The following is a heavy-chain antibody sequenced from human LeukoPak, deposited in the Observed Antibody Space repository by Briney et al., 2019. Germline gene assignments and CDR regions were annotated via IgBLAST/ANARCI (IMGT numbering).Heavy chain of an antibody. D-gene: IGHD6-13*01. V-gene: IGHV4-59*08. CDR2: ISYSGST. CDR3: ARLATAAVPVDY. Sequence: SETLSLTCTVSGGSISSYYWSWIRQPPGKGLEWIGYISYSGSTDYNPSLKSRVTISVDTSKNQFSLKLTSVTAADTAVYYCARLATAAVPVDYWGQGTLVIVSS. CDR1: GGSISSYY. J-gene: IGHJ4*02.